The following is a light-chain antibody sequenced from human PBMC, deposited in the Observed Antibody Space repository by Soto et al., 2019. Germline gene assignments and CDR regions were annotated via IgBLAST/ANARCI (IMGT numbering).Light chain of an antibody. Sequence: QSVLTQPASVSGSPGQSIAISCTGTRSDVGAYNRVSWYQQPPGTAPKLMIYEVSKRPSGVPDRFSGSKSGNTASLTISGLQAADEADYYCSLYTSENAYVFGTGTKVTVL. CDR1: RSDVGAYNR. V-gene: IGLV2-18*01. CDR3: SLYTSENAYV. J-gene: IGLJ1*01. CDR2: EVS.